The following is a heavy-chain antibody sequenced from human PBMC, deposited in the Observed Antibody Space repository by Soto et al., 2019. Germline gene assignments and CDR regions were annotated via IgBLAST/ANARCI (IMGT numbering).Heavy chain of an antibody. D-gene: IGHD2-21*02. CDR3: ARDRGSIVVVTAIPDAFDI. CDR2: IIPILGIA. V-gene: IGHV1-69*10. CDR1: GGTFSSYA. Sequence: ASVKVSCKASGGTFSSYAISWVRQAPGQGLEWMGGIIPILGIANYSQKFQGRVTITADKSTSTASMELSSLRSEVPAVYYCARDRGSIVVVTAIPDAFDIWGQGTMVTVSS. J-gene: IGHJ3*02.